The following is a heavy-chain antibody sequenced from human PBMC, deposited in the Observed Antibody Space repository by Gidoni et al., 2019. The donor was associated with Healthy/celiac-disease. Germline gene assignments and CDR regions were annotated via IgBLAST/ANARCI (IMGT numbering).Heavy chain of an antibody. CDR2: ISYDGSNK. Sequence: QVQLVESGGGVVQPGRSLRLSWAASGFTFSSYGMHWVRQAPGKGLEWVAVISYDGSNKYYADSVKGRFTISRDNSKNTLYLQMNSLRAEDTAVYYCAKDYGGDCWGQGTLVTVSS. CDR3: AKDYGGDC. CDR1: GFTFSSYG. D-gene: IGHD2-15*01. J-gene: IGHJ4*02. V-gene: IGHV3-30*18.